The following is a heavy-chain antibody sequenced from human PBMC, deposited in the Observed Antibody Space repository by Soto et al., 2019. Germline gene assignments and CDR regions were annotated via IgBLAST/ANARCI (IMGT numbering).Heavy chain of an antibody. D-gene: IGHD3-10*01. J-gene: IGHJ6*02. CDR1: GGSISSYY. V-gene: IGHV4-59*01. CDR3: ARAGATMVRGYYYYYGMDV. Sequence: PSETLSLTCTVSGGSISSYYWSWIRQPPGKXLEWIGYIYYSGSTNYNPSLKSRVTISVDTSKNQFSLKLSSVTAADTAVYYCARAGATMVRGYYYYYGMDVWGQGTTVTVSS. CDR2: IYYSGST.